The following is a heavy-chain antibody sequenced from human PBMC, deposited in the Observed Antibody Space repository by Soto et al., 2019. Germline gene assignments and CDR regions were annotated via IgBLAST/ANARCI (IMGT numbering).Heavy chain of an antibody. CDR3: ARGQPAAPYYYSYMDV. V-gene: IGHV4-31*03. J-gene: IGHJ6*03. D-gene: IGHD2-2*01. CDR1: GGSISSGGYY. Sequence: PSETLSLTCTVSGGSISSGGYYWSWIRQRPGKGLEWIGYIYYSGSTYYNPSLKSRVTISVDTSKNQFSLKLSSVTAADTAVYNCARGQPAAPYYYSYMDVGGKGTTVTVP. CDR2: IYYSGST.